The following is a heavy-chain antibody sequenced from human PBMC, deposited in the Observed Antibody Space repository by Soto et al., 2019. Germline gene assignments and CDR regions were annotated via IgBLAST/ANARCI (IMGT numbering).Heavy chain of an antibody. Sequence: GGSLRPSCAASGFTFSSYGMHWVRQAPGKGLEWVAVIWYDGSNKYYADSVKGRFTISRDNSKNTLYLQMNSLRAEDTAVYYCARDRPIVVVVAATYWFDPWGQGTLVTVSS. J-gene: IGHJ5*02. CDR2: IWYDGSNK. D-gene: IGHD2-15*01. V-gene: IGHV3-33*01. CDR1: GFTFSSYG. CDR3: ARDRPIVVVVAATYWFDP.